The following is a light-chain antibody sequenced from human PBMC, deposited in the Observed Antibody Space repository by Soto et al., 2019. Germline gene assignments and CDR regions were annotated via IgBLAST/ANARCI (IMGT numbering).Light chain of an antibody. J-gene: IGLJ2*01. CDR3: SSYAGTSTWVV. CDR1: SSDVGGYNY. Sequence: QSVLTQPPSASGSPGQSVTISCTGTSSDVGGYNYVSWYQQHPGKAPKLMIYEVSKRPSGVPDRFSGSKSGNTASLTVSGLQTEDEADYYCSSYAGTSTWVVFGGGTKLTVL. V-gene: IGLV2-8*01. CDR2: EVS.